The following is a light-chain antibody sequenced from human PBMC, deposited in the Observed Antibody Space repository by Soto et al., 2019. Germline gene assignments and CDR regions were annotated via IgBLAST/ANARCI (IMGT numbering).Light chain of an antibody. V-gene: IGKV1-27*01. Sequence: DIQVTQSPSSLSASLGDRVTITCRSNQAIGVYLAWFQQPPGKVPKLLIYAAYALQSGVPSRFSGSGSGKDSTLTISSLQPEDIATYYCQQYIRDSLTFGGGTKVEI. J-gene: IGKJ4*01. CDR3: QQYIRDSLT. CDR2: AAY. CDR1: QAIGVY.